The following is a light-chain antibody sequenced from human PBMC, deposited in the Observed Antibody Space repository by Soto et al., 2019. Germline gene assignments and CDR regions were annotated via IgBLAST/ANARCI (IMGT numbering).Light chain of an antibody. J-gene: IGLJ1*01. Sequence: SVLTQPASVSGSPGQSITISCTGTSSDVGSYNLVSWYQQHPGKAPKLMIYEGSKRPSGVSNRFSGSKSGNTASLTISGLQAVDEADYYCCSYAGSSTYVFGPGTKVTV. CDR2: EGS. V-gene: IGLV2-23*01. CDR1: SSDVGSYNL. CDR3: CSYAGSSTYV.